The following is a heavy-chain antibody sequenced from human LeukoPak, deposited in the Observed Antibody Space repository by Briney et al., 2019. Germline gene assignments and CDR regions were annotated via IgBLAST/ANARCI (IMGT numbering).Heavy chain of an antibody. D-gene: IGHD2-2*01. V-gene: IGHV1-24*01. CDR1: GYTLTELS. J-gene: IGHJ6*02. CDR3: TTVVVPASSHKRALAGMDV. Sequence: GASVKVSCKVSGYTLTELSMHWVRQAPGKGLEWMGGFDPEDGETIYAQKFQGRVTMTEDTSTDTAYMELSSLRSEDTAVYYCTTVVVPASSHKRALAGMDVWGQGTTVTVSS. CDR2: FDPEDGET.